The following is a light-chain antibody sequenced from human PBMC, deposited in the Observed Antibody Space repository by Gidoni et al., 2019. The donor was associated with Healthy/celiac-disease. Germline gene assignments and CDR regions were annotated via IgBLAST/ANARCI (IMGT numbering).Light chain of an antibody. Sequence: EIVLTQSPATLSLSPGERATLSCRASQRVSSYLTWYQQKPGQAPRLLIYDASNRATGIPARFSGSGSGIDFTRTISSLEPEDFAVYYCQQRSNWPRITFGQGTRLEIK. CDR3: QQRSNWPRIT. V-gene: IGKV3-11*01. CDR1: QRVSSY. CDR2: DAS. J-gene: IGKJ5*01.